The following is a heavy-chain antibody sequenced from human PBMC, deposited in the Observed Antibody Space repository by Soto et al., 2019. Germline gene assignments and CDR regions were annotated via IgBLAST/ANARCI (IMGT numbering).Heavy chain of an antibody. CDR3: ARGSWRVFSGAFDI. CDR2: ISSSSSTI. Sequence: EVQLVESGGGLVQPGGSLRLSCAASGFTFSSYSMNWVRQAPGQGLEWVSYISSSSSTIYYADSVKGRFTISRDNAKNSLYLQMNSLRDEDTAVYYCARGSWRVFSGAFDIWGQGTMVTVSS. J-gene: IGHJ3*02. V-gene: IGHV3-48*02. CDR1: GFTFSSYS. D-gene: IGHD2-8*01.